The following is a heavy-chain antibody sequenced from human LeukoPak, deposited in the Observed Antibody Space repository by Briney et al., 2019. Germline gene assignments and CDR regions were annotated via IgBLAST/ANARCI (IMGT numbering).Heavy chain of an antibody. V-gene: IGHV4-61*02. CDR1: GGSISSGSYY. CDR3: ARSNYYTRDAFDI. J-gene: IGHJ3*02. Sequence: SETLSLTCTVSGGSISSGSYYWSWIRQPAGKGLEWIGRIYTSGSTNYNPSLKSRVTISVDTSKNQFSLKLSSVTAADTAVYYCARSNYYTRDAFDIWGQGTMLTVSS. D-gene: IGHD3-10*01. CDR2: IYTSGST.